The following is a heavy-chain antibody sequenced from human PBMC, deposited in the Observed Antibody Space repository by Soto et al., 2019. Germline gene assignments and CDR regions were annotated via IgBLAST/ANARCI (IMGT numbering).Heavy chain of an antibody. J-gene: IGHJ6*02. V-gene: IGHV4-59*01. CDR2: IYYSGST. Sequence: SETLSLTCTVSGGSISSYYRSWIRQPPGKGLEWVGYIYYSGSTNYNPSLKSRVTISVDTSKNQFSLKLSSVTAADTAVYYCARDIGITMVRGVILNYYYYGMDVWGQGTTVT. CDR3: ARDIGITMVRGVILNYYYYGMDV. D-gene: IGHD3-10*01. CDR1: GGSISSYY.